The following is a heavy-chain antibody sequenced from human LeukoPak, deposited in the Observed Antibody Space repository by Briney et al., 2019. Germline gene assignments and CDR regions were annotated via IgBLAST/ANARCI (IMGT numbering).Heavy chain of an antibody. J-gene: IGHJ3*02. CDR1: GFTVSSNY. CDR3: ARGGSYLSAFDI. Sequence: GGSLRLSCAASGFTVSSNYMSWVRQAPGKGLECVSIIYSGDTTYYADSVKGRFTISRDNSKNTLYLQMNSLRAEDTAVYYCARGGSYLSAFDIWGQGTMVTVSS. CDR2: IYSGDTT. V-gene: IGHV3-66*01. D-gene: IGHD1-26*01.